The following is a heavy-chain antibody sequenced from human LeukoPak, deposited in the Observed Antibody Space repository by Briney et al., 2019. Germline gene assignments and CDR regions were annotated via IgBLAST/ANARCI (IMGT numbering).Heavy chain of an antibody. J-gene: IGHJ6*03. D-gene: IGHD6-6*01. CDR1: GGTFSSYA. V-gene: IGHV1-69*06. CDR3: ARDRTAAHYYYYMDV. CDR2: IIPIFGTA. Sequence: GASVKVSCKASGGTFSSYAISWVRQAPGQGLEWMGGIIPIFGTANYAQKFQGRVTITADKSTSTAYMELSSLRSEDTAVYYCARDRTAAHYYYYMDVWGKGTTVTVSS.